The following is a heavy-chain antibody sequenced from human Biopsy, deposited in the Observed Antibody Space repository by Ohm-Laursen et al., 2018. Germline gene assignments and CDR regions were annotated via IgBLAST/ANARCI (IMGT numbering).Heavy chain of an antibody. J-gene: IGHJ4*02. Sequence: SVSVSCKVSGSTLNELSMHWVRQVPGKGLEWMGGFAPENGKTVYAQNFQARVSLTEDTSTDTAYMELRSLRAEDTAVYYCAADINVWNVNYWGQGTQVTVSS. V-gene: IGHV1-24*01. CDR1: GSTLNELS. CDR2: FAPENGKT. CDR3: AADINVWNVNY. D-gene: IGHD1-1*01.